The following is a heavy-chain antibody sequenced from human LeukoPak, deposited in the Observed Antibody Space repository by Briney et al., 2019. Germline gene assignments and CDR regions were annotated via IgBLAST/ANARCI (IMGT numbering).Heavy chain of an antibody. D-gene: IGHD3-3*01. CDR2: INHSGST. Sequence: SETLSLTCAVYGGSFSGYYWSWIRQPPGKGLEWIGEINHSGSTNYNPSLKSRVTISVDTSKNQFSLKLSSVTAADTAAYYCARGRGYDFWSGYYTGNGFDYWGQGTLVTVSS. J-gene: IGHJ4*02. CDR3: ARGRGYDFWSGYYTGNGFDY. V-gene: IGHV4-34*01. CDR1: GGSFSGYY.